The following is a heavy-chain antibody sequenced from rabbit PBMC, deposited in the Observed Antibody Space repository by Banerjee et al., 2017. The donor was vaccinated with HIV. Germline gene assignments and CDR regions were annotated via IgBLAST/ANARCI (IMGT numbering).Heavy chain of an antibody. CDR2: IYAGSSGST. J-gene: IGHJ4*01. V-gene: IGHV1S40*01. Sequence: QSLEESGGDLVKPGASLTLTCTASGFSFSSSYYMCWVRQAPGKGLEWIACIYAGSSGSTYYASWAKGRFTIAKTSSTTVTLQMTSLTAADTATYFCARDLGSGSNYFNLWGPGTLVTVS. CDR3: ARDLGSGSNYFNL. D-gene: IGHD4-2*01. CDR1: GFSFSSSYY.